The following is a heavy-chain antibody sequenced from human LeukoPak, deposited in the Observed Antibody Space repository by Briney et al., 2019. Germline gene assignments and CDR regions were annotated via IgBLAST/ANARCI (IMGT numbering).Heavy chain of an antibody. CDR2: INPNSGGT. CDR1: GYTFTGYY. CDR3: ARVSGSGSYYETLYYFAY. D-gene: IGHD3-10*01. J-gene: IGHJ4*02. Sequence: ASVKVSCKASGYTFTGYYMHWVRQAPGQGLEWMGRINPNSGGTNYAQKFQGRVTITRDTSISTAYMRLSMLRSEDTAVYYWARVSGSGSYYETLYYFAYWGQGTLVTVSS. V-gene: IGHV1-2*06.